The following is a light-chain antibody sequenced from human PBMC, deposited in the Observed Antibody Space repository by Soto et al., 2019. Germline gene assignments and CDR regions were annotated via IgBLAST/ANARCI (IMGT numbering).Light chain of an antibody. Sequence: QSALTQPASVSGSPGQSITISCTGTSSTVGGFNVVSWYQQHPGKAPKVIIYEGIKRPSGVSNRFSGSNSGSTASLTISGLQAEDEADYHCCSYVGATTYVFGTGTKVTVL. J-gene: IGLJ1*01. V-gene: IGLV2-23*01. CDR3: CSYVGATTYV. CDR2: EGI. CDR1: SSTVGGFNV.